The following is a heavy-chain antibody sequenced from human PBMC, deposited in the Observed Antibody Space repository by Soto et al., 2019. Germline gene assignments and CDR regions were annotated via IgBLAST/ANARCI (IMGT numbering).Heavy chain of an antibody. CDR1: GYTFTSYY. CDR2: INPSGGST. CDR3: ARAGSYDSSGYYWXFDY. D-gene: IGHD3-22*01. Sequence: GASVKVSCKASGYTFTSYYMHWVRQAPGQGLEWMGIINPSGGSTSYAQKFQGRVTMTRDTSTSTVYMELSSLRSEDTAVYYCARAGSYDSSGYYWXFDYWGQRTLVTVSS. V-gene: IGHV1-46*01. J-gene: IGHJ4*02.